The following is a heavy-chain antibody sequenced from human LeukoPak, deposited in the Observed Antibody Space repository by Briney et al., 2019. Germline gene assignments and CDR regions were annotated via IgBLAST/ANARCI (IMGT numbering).Heavy chain of an antibody. CDR1: GFTFDDYA. V-gene: IGHV3-9*01. Sequence: GGSLRLSCAASGFTFDDYAMHWVRQAPGKGLEWGSGISWNSGSIGHADSVKGRFTISRDNAKNSLYLQMNSLRAEDTALYYCAKDIKAVSRERAFDIWGQGTMVTVSS. D-gene: IGHD1-1*01. J-gene: IGHJ3*02. CDR2: ISWNSGSI. CDR3: AKDIKAVSRERAFDI.